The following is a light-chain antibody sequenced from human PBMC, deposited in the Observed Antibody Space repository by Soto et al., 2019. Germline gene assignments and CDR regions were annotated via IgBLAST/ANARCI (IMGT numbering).Light chain of an antibody. CDR3: QQYDTSPRT. Sequence: EIVLTQSPGTLSLSPGERATLSCRASQSISSSSLDWYQHKPGQAPGLLIYGASSSATGIPDRFSGSGSGTDFTLTISRLESEDFAVYYCQQYDTSPRTFGQGTTVEIK. J-gene: IGKJ1*01. CDR2: GAS. CDR1: QSISSSS. V-gene: IGKV3-20*01.